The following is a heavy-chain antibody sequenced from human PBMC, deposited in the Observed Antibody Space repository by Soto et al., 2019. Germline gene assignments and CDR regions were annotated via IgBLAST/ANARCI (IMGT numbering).Heavy chain of an antibody. CDR2: INHSGST. CDR1: GGSFSGYY. V-gene: IGHV4-34*01. CDR3: ARGGGWAYYYDSSGYYYDY. D-gene: IGHD3-22*01. Sequence: SETLSLTCAVYGGSFSGYYWSWIRQPPGKGLEWIGEINHSGSTNYNPSLKSRVTISVDTSKNQFSLKLSSVTAADTAVYYCARGGGWAYYYDSSGYYYDYWGQGTLGTVS. J-gene: IGHJ4*02.